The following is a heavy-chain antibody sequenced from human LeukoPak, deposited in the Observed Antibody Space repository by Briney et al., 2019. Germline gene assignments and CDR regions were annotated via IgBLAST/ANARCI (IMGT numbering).Heavy chain of an antibody. CDR3: ASNGYPSGWFDP. V-gene: IGHV3-53*01. J-gene: IGHJ5*02. CDR2: IYSGGGT. CDR1: GFTVRSNY. D-gene: IGHD2-8*01. Sequence: GGSLRLSSAASGFTVRSNYMSWVRQSPGKGLEWVSVIYSGGGTYYPDSVRGRFTISRDNSKNTLYLQMNSLRAEDTAVYYCASNGYPSGWFDPWGQGTLVTVSS.